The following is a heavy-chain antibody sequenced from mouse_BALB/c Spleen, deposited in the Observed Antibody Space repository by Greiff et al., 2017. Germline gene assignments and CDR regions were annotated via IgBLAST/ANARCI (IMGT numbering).Heavy chain of an antibody. V-gene: IGHV3-6*02. CDR3: ARGDYYYGN. Sequence: DVQLQESGPGLVKPSQSLSLTCSVTGYSITSGYYWNWIRQFPGNKLEWMGYISYDGSNNYNPSLKNRISITRDTSKNQFFLKLNSVTTEDTATYYCARGDYYYGNWGQGTTLTVSS. CDR2: ISYDGSN. J-gene: IGHJ2*01. CDR1: GYSITSGYY. D-gene: IGHD2-4*01.